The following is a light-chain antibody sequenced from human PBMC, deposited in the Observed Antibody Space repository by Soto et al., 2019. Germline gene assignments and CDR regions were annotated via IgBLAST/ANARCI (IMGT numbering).Light chain of an antibody. V-gene: IGLV1-51*01. Sequence: QSVLTQPPSVSAAPGQKVTISCSGSSSNIGNNYVSWYQQFPGTAPKPLICDNDKRPLGIPDRFSGSKSGTSATLGITGLQTGDEADYYCATWDTSLSLVVFGGGTKLTVL. CDR1: SSNIGNNY. J-gene: IGLJ2*01. CDR2: DND. CDR3: ATWDTSLSLVV.